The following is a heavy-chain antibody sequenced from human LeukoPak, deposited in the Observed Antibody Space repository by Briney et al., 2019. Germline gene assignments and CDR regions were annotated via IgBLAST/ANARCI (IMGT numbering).Heavy chain of an antibody. Sequence: PGGSLRLSCAASGFTFSSYAMSWVRQAPGKGLEWVSAISGSGGSTYYADSVKGRFTISRDNSKNTLYLQMNSLSAEDTAVYYCARDYFDSSGYDAFDIWGHGTMVTVSS. V-gene: IGHV3-23*01. CDR3: ARDYFDSSGYDAFDI. J-gene: IGHJ3*02. D-gene: IGHD3-22*01. CDR1: GFTFSSYA. CDR2: ISGSGGST.